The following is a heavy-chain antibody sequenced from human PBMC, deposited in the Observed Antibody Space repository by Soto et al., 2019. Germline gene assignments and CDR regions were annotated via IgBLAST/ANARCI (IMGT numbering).Heavy chain of an antibody. J-gene: IGHJ3*02. CDR2: VGGAGSNI. CDR1: GFTFSEYA. CDR3: AKEVVSRNGVYDPFGI. D-gene: IGHD2-8*01. Sequence: EVQLLESGGGLVQPGGSLRLSCAASGFTFSEYAMTWVRQAPGKGLEWVSVVGGAGSNIYYADSVKGRFNVSRYDAKNTVSLRMDSLRGGDTAVYYCAKEVVSRNGVYDPFGIWGPGTMVTVSS. V-gene: IGHV3-23*01.